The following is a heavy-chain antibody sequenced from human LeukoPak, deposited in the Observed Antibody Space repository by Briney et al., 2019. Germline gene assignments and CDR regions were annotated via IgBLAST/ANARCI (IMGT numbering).Heavy chain of an antibody. V-gene: IGHV4-38-2*02. D-gene: IGHD3-10*01. CDR2: IHHSGLT. CDR3: GRGYYSLDKWFDP. J-gene: IGHJ5*02. CDR1: GYSISSGYY. Sequence: SETLSLTCTVSGYSISSGYYWGWIRQPPRKGLGWIGSIHHSGLTYYNPSLESRVTMSVDKTKNQFTLKLASVTAADTAVYFCGRGYYSLDKWFDPWGQGALVTVSS.